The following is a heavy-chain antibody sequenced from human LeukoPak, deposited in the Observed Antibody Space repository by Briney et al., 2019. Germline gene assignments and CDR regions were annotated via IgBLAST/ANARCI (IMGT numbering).Heavy chain of an antibody. J-gene: IGHJ6*03. V-gene: IGHV1-2*02. CDR3: ARDRIEQQRTLGRSTSYYNYYYMDV. D-gene: IGHD6-13*01. CDR1: GYTFTGYY. Sequence: ASVKVSCKASGYTFTGYYMHWVRQAPGQGLEWMGWINPNSGGTNYAQKFQGRVTMTRDTSISTAYMELSRLRSDDTAVYYCARDRIEQQRTLGRSTSYYNYYYMDVWGKGTTVTVSS. CDR2: INPNSGGT.